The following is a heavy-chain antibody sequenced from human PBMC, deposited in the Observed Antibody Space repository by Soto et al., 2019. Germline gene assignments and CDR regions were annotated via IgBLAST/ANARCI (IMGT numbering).Heavy chain of an antibody. V-gene: IGHV3-23*01. D-gene: IGHD3-3*01. CDR1: GFRFSTYA. J-gene: IGHJ3*01. CDR2: VNGRGGDT. Sequence: EAQLLESGGGLVQPGGSLRLSCVASGFRFSTYAMTWVRQAPGKGLEWVSGVNGRGGDTFYADSVRGRFTISRDNPRNHIYLEMYGPRDEDTAVYFCAKIYDFWGSPHDSFDVWGQGTLVTVSS. CDR3: AKIYDFWGSPHDSFDV.